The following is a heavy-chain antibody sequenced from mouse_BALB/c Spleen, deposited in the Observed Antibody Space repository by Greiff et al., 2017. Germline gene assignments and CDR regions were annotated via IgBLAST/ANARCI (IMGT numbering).Heavy chain of an antibody. J-gene: IGHJ3*01. CDR2: IDPANGNT. CDR3: ARSRGLLPFAY. CDR1: GFNIKDTY. D-gene: IGHD1-1*01. V-gene: IGHV14-3*02. Sequence: VQLQQSGAELVKPGASVKLSCTASGFNIKDTYMHWVKQRPEQGLEWIGRIDPANGNTKYDPKFQGKATITADTSSNTAYLQLSSLTSEDTAVYYCARSRGLLPFAYWGQGTLVTVSA.